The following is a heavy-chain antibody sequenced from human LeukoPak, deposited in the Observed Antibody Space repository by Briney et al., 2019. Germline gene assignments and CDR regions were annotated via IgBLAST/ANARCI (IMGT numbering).Heavy chain of an antibody. D-gene: IGHD2-2*01. Sequence: ASVKVSCKASGYTFTSYGISWVRQAPGQGLEWMGWISAYNGNTNYAQKLQGRVTMTTDTSTSTVYMELRSLRSGDTAVYYCARALYQYCSSTSCPTAFDYWGQGTLVTVSS. V-gene: IGHV1-18*04. CDR2: ISAYNGNT. CDR1: GYTFTSYG. J-gene: IGHJ4*02. CDR3: ARALYQYCSSTSCPTAFDY.